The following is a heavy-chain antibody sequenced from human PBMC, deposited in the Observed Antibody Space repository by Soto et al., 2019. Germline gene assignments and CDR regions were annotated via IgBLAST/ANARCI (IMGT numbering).Heavy chain of an antibody. V-gene: IGHV3-48*02. J-gene: IGHJ2*01. Sequence: GGSLRLSCAASGFTFSSYSMNWVRQAPGKGLEWVSYISSSSSTIYYADSVKGRFTISRDNAKNSLYLQMNSLRDEDTAVYYCARAQMVAGILLDRWYFDLWGRGTLVTVSS. CDR3: ARAQMVAGILLDRWYFDL. CDR2: ISSSSSTI. CDR1: GFTFSSYS. D-gene: IGHD6-19*01.